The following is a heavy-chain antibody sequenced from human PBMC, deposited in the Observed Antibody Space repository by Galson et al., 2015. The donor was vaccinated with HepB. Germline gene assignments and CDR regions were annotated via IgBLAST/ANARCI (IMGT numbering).Heavy chain of an antibody. CDR3: AADSTPDMVREYSPGY. V-gene: IGHV1-58*01. CDR1: GFTFTSSA. CDR2: IVVGSGNT. J-gene: IGHJ4*02. Sequence: SVKVSCKASGFTFTSSAVQWVRQARGQRLEWIGWIVVGSGNTNYAQKFQERVTITRDMSTSTAYMELSSLRSEDTAVYYCAADSTPDMVREYSPGYWGQGTLVTVSS. D-gene: IGHD3-10*01.